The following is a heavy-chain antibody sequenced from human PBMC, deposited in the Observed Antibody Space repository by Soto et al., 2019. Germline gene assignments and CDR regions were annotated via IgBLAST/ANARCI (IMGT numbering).Heavy chain of an antibody. CDR1: GYTFTSYG. J-gene: IGHJ4*02. V-gene: IGHV1-18*01. D-gene: IGHD6-13*01. CDR3: ARVSGLAPAGPFDY. CDR2: ISAYNGNT. Sequence: SSVKVSCKASGYTFTSYGISWVRQAPGQGREWMGWISAYNGNTNYAQKLQGRVTMTTDTSTSTAYMELRSLRSDDTAVYYCARVSGLAPAGPFDYWGQGTLVTVSS.